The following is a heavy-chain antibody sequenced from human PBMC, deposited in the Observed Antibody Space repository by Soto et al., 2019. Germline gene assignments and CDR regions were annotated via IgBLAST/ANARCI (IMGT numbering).Heavy chain of an antibody. CDR3: AREVVGPDYYYYGMDV. D-gene: IGHD1-26*01. CDR1: VGPFRSYA. Sequence: ASVRVSFMASVGPFRSYAIRWVRQAPGQGLEWMGGINAGYGNTKYAQKCQGRVTITRDTSASTAYMELSSLRSEDTALYYCAREVVGPDYYYYGMDVWGQGTTVTVSS. CDR2: INAGYGNT. V-gene: IGHV1-3*01. J-gene: IGHJ6*02.